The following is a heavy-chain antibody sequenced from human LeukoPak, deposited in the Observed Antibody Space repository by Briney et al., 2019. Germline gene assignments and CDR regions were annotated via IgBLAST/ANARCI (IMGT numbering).Heavy chain of an antibody. Sequence: PGGSLRLSCAASGFTFSSYEMNWVRQAPGKGLEWVSYISGSGSTIYYADSVKGRFTISRDNAKNSLYLQMNSLRAEDTAVYYCARRSSSSWYYFDYWGQGTLVTVSS. J-gene: IGHJ4*02. CDR3: ARRSSSSWYYFDY. D-gene: IGHD6-13*01. V-gene: IGHV3-48*03. CDR1: GFTFSSYE. CDR2: ISGSGSTI.